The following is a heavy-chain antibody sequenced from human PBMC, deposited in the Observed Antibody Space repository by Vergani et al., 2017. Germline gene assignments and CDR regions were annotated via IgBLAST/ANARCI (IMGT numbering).Heavy chain of an antibody. Sequence: RLVQSGGGLAHPGGSLRLSCAASGLPVSGFAFNTYAMIWVRQAPGKGLEWVSYISSSSSTIYYADSVKGRFTISRDNAKNSLYLQMNSLRAEDTAVYYCARDRAILTGAYYYYYMDVWGKGTTVTVSS. CDR1: GLPVSGFAFNTYA. J-gene: IGHJ6*03. V-gene: IGHV3-48*01. CDR3: ARDRAILTGAYYYYYMDV. CDR2: ISSSSSTI. D-gene: IGHD3-9*01.